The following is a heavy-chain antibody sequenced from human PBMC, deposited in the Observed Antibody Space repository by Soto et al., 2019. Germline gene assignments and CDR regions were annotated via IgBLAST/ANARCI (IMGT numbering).Heavy chain of an antibody. Sequence: QVQLEESGGGVVQPGRSLKLSCAASGFTFSSYGMHWVRQAPGKGLEWVAVISYDGSNKYYADSVKGRFTISRDNSKNTLYLQMNSLRAEDTAVYYCAKGMYSSVLYGMDVWGQGTTVTVS. CDR1: GFTFSSYG. V-gene: IGHV3-30*18. D-gene: IGHD6-19*01. CDR2: ISYDGSNK. CDR3: AKGMYSSVLYGMDV. J-gene: IGHJ6*02.